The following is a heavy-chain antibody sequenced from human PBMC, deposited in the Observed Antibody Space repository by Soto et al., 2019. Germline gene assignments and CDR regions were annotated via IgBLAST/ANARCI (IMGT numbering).Heavy chain of an antibody. D-gene: IGHD3-10*01. CDR3: ARGPMVRGVTQAALNWFDP. J-gene: IGHJ5*02. CDR1: GYTFTSYG. V-gene: IGHV1-18*01. CDR2: ISAYNGNT. Sequence: ASVKVSCKASGYTFTSYGISWVRQAPGQGLEWMGWISAYNGNTNYAQKLQGRVTMTTDTSTSTAYMELRSLRSDDTAVYYCARGPMVRGVTQAALNWFDPWGQGTLVTVSS.